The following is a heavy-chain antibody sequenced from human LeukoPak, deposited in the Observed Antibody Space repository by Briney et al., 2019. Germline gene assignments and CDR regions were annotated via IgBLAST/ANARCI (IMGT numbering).Heavy chain of an antibody. CDR1: GFTFGDYA. V-gene: IGHV3-49*04. CDR2: IRSKAYGGTT. CDR3: TRDRDIVVPAAMPDY. J-gene: IGHJ4*02. Sequence: GGSLRLSCTASGFTFGDYARSWVRRAPGKGLEGVGFIRSKAYGGTTEYAASVKGRFTISRDDSKSIAYLQMNSLKTEDTAVYYCTRDRDIVVPAAMPDYWGQGTLVTVSS. D-gene: IGHD2-2*01.